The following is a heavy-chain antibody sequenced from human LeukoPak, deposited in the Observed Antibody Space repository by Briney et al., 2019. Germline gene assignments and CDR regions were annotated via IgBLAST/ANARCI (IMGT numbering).Heavy chain of an antibody. J-gene: IGHJ3*02. D-gene: IGHD3-22*01. CDR2: ISDEGSNK. V-gene: IGHV3-30*18. CDR1: GFTFSSYG. Sequence: PGGSLRLSCVASGFTFSSYGMHWVRQAPGKGLEWVAVISDEGSNKYYTDSVKGRFTISRDNSKNTLYLQINSLRTEDTAVYYCAKDRGGAYYESSVDIWGQGTMVTVSS. CDR3: AKDRGGAYYESSVDI.